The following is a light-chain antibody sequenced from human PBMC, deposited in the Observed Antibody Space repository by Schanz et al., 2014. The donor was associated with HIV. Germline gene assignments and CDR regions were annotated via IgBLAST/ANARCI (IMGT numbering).Light chain of an antibody. CDR2: EVS. CDR1: SSDVGSYNL. J-gene: IGLJ2*01. Sequence: QSALTQPASVSGSPGQSITISCTGTSSDVGSYNLVSWYQQHPGKAPKLMIYEVSKRPSGVPGRFSGSKSGNTASLTVSGLQAEDEADYYCSSYAGSNNVVFGGGTKLTVL. CDR3: SSYAGSNNVV. V-gene: IGLV2-8*01.